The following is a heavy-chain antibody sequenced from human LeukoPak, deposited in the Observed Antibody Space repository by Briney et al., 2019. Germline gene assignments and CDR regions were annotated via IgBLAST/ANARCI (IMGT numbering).Heavy chain of an antibody. CDR2: ISSSSTYI. CDR3: ARDRHIENFDWLPREPYYYYMDV. V-gene: IGHV3-21*01. J-gene: IGHJ6*03. CDR1: GFTFSSYS. Sequence: PGGSLRLSCAASGFTFSSYSMNWVRQAPGKGLEWVSSISSSSTYIYYADSVKGRFTISRDNAKNSLYLQMNSLRAEDTAVYYCARDRHIENFDWLPREPYYYYMDVWGKGTTVTISS. D-gene: IGHD3-9*01.